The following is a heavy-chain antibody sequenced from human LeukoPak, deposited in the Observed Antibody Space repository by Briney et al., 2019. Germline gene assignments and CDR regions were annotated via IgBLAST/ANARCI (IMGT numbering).Heavy chain of an antibody. D-gene: IGHD5-18*01. V-gene: IGHV4-30-2*02. CDR1: GVSISSGGYS. J-gene: IGHJ4*02. CDR3: ASHGGGYSYGLGVDY. Sequence: SETLSLTCAVSGVSISSGGYSWSWIRQPPGKALEWIGYMYHSGSTYYNPSLKSRVTISVDTSKNQFSLKLSSVTAADTAVYYCASHGGGYSYGLGVDYWGQGTLVTVSS. CDR2: MYHSGST.